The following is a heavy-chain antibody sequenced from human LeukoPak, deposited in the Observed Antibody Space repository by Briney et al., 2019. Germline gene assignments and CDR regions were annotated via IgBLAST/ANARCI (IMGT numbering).Heavy chain of an antibody. CDR2: IYYSGST. Sequence: PSETLSLTCTVSGGSISSGGYYWSWIRQHPGKGLEWIGYIYYSGSTYYNPSLKSRVTISVDTSKNQFSLKLSSATAADTAVYYCARVATTGYFDYWGQGTLVTVSS. CDR1: GGSISSGGYY. D-gene: IGHD1-1*01. CDR3: ARVATTGYFDY. J-gene: IGHJ4*02. V-gene: IGHV4-31*03.